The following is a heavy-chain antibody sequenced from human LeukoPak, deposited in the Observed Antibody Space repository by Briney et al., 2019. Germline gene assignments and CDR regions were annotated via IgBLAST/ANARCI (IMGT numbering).Heavy chain of an antibody. D-gene: IGHD2-21*02. V-gene: IGHV3-74*01. Sequence: AGGSLRLSCAASGFTFSNYWMHWVRQAPGKGLVWVSRINSDGSRTNYADSVKGRFTISRDNAKNTLYLQMNSLRAEDTAVYYCGSSVSAPYWGQGTLVTVSS. J-gene: IGHJ4*02. CDR3: GSSVSAPY. CDR2: INSDGSRT. CDR1: GFTFSNYW.